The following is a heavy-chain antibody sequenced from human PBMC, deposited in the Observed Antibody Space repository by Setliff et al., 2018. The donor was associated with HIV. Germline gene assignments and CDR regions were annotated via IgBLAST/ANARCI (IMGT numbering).Heavy chain of an antibody. D-gene: IGHD3-10*01. CDR2: VSHSGSS. CDR3: ARDYYGSGSYYPRGAFDI. J-gene: IGHJ3*02. CDR1: GVSISSSNW. V-gene: IGHV4-4*02. Sequence: PSETLSLTCAVSGVSISSSNWWTWVRQPPGKGLEWIGEVSHSGSSYYNPSLKSRVTISVDTSKNQFSLKLSSVTAADTAVYYCARDYYGSGSYYPRGAFDIWGQGTMVTVSS.